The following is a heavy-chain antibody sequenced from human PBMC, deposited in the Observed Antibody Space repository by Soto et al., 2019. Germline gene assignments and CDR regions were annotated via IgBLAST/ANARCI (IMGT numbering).Heavy chain of an antibody. CDR2: IYYLGST. CDR3: ARDGYDGSGSPYPAY. V-gene: IGHV4-59*01. Sequence: SETLSLTCSDSGGSMSEYFWSWIRQSPGKGLEWIGYIYYLGSTDYNPPLKSRVTISVDTSKRQFSLRLTSVTAADTAVYYCARDGYDGSGSPYPAYWGPGTQVTVSS. J-gene: IGHJ4*02. D-gene: IGHD3-10*01. CDR1: GGSMSEYF.